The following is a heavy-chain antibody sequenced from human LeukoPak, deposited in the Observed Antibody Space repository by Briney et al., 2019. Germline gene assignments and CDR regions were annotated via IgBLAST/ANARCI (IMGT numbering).Heavy chain of an antibody. Sequence: GGSLRLSCAASGFTFSSHAMSWVRQAPGKGLGWVSAISGSGGSTYYAESVKGRFTISRDNSKNTLSLQMNSLRAEDTAVYYCAKDTPVSGTSRKFDYWGQGTLVTVSS. V-gene: IGHV3-23*01. D-gene: IGHD6-19*01. J-gene: IGHJ4*02. CDR1: GFTFSSHA. CDR2: ISGSGGST. CDR3: AKDTPVSGTSRKFDY.